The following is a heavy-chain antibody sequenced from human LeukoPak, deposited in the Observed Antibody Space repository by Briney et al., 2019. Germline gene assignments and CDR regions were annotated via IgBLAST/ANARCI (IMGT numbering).Heavy chain of an antibody. CDR2: ISGSGGNT. CDR1: GLTFSSYG. CDR3: ARDIGGGVRGSRLPYDY. Sequence: PGGSLRLSCAASGLTFSSYGLTWVRQAPGRGLEWVSAISGSGGNTCYADSVKGRFTISRDDSKNTLYLQMNCLRADDTAIYYCARDIGGGVRGSRLPYDYWGQGTLVTVSS. V-gene: IGHV3-23*01. D-gene: IGHD1-26*01. J-gene: IGHJ4*02.